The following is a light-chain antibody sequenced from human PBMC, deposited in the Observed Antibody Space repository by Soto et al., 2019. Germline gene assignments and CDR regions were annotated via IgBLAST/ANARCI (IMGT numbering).Light chain of an antibody. CDR1: QSVSSN. CDR3: QHYNPWPLT. J-gene: IGKJ4*01. Sequence: ETVMTQSPATLSVSPGERATLSCRASQSVSSNLAWYQQKPGQAPRLLISVASTRATGIPARFSGSGSGTEFTLTISSLQSEDFAVYYCQHYNPWPLTFGGGTKVEIK. V-gene: IGKV3-15*01. CDR2: VAS.